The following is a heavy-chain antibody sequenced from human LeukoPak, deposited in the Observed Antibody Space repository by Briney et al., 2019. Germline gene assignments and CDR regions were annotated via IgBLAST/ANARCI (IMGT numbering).Heavy chain of an antibody. Sequence: PTGGSLRLSCAASGFTFSNHAMSWVRQAPGKGLEWVSTINISGGSTFYADSVKGRFTISRDNSKNTLYLQMNSLRAEDTAVYYCAKGESKDYSNYFDYLNYFDHWGQGALVTVSS. CDR1: GFTFSNHA. V-gene: IGHV3-23*01. CDR3: AKGESKDYSNYFDYLNYFDH. J-gene: IGHJ4*02. D-gene: IGHD2/OR15-2a*01. CDR2: INISGGST.